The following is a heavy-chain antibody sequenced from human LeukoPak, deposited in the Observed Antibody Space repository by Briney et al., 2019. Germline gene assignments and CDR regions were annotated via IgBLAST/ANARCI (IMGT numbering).Heavy chain of an antibody. D-gene: IGHD1/OR15-1a*01. J-gene: IGHJ3*02. Sequence: RGESLKISCKGSGYSFITYWIGWVRQVPGKGLEWMGIIFPGDSDTRYSPSFQGQVTISADKSITTAYLQWSSLEASDTAMYYCATGARNIIFHITDSRGAFDIWGQGTMVTVSS. CDR2: IFPGDSDT. V-gene: IGHV5-51*01. CDR1: GYSFITYW. CDR3: ATGARNIIFHITDSRGAFDI.